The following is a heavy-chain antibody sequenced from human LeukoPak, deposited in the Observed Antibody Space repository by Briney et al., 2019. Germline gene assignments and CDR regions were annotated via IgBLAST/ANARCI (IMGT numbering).Heavy chain of an antibody. Sequence: GGSLRPSCAPPGFPFTTYAISWVPQAQGRGRGWVSPISGSGGSTYYADSVKGRFTISRDNSKNTLYLQMNSLRAEDTAVYYCAKDSFGIAAAGTDYWGQGTLVTVSS. V-gene: IGHV3-23*01. D-gene: IGHD6-13*01. CDR2: ISGSGGST. J-gene: IGHJ4*02. CDR1: GFPFTTYA. CDR3: AKDSFGIAAAGTDY.